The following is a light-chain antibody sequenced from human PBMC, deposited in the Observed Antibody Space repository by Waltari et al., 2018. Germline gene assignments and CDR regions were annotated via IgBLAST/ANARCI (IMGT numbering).Light chain of an antibody. CDR3: QSADRSGTYRV. J-gene: IGLJ2*01. CDR2: KDS. CDR1: AVPNQS. Sequence: SYRLTQPPSVSVSPGQTARITCSGEAVPNQSSSWFQQKSGQAPLLIIYKDSERPSGIPERFSGSGSGTTVTLTISGVQAEDEADYYCQSADRSGTYRVFGGGTKLTVL. V-gene: IGLV3-25*03.